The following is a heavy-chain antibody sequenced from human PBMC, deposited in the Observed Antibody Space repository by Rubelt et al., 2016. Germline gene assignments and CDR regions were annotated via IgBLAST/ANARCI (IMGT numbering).Heavy chain of an antibody. Sequence: QVQLQESGPGLVKPSETLSLTCTVSGGSISSYYWSWIRQPPGKGLEWIGYIYYSGSTNYNPSLKSRVTISVDTSKNQFSLKLSSVTAADTAVYYCARTLYDDSTFDYWGQGTLVTVSS. CDR1: GGSISSYY. CDR2: IYYSGST. CDR3: ARTLYDDSTFDY. J-gene: IGHJ4*02. D-gene: IGHD4-11*01. V-gene: IGHV4-59*08.